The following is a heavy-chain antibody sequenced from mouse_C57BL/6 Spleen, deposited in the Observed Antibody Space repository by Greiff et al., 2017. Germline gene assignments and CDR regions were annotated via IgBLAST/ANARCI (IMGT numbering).Heavy chain of an antibody. CDR2: ISDGGSYT. D-gene: IGHD2-1*01. CDR3: ARDRVYYDYDAMDY. J-gene: IGHJ4*01. V-gene: IGHV5-4*01. CDR1: GFTFSSYA. Sequence: EVMLVESGGGLVKPGGSLKLSCAASGFTFSSYAMSWVRQTPEKRLEWVATISDGGSYTYYPDNVKGRFTISRDNAKNNLYLQRSHLKSEDTAMYYCARDRVYYDYDAMDYWGQGTSVTVSS.